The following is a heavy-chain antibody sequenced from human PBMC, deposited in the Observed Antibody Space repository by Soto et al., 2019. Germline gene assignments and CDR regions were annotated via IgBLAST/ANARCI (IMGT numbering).Heavy chain of an antibody. Sequence: SETLSLTCSVSGGSISGGYYYWSWLRQPPGKGVVGMGNINYSGNTYYDPALMRRLIISIVSSKNQYSLKVGSVTAADTAVYYCAGSSLYGMDVWGQGTTVTVSS. CDR3: AGSSLYGMDV. J-gene: IGHJ6*02. CDR1: GGSISGGYYY. V-gene: IGHV4-30-4*01. CDR2: INYSGNT.